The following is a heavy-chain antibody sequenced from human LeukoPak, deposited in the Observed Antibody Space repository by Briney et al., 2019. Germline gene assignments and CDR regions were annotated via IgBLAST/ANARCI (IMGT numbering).Heavy chain of an antibody. CDR3: ANGDGFDY. CDR2: IKQDGSEK. Sequence: PEGSLRLSCATSGFTFSNFWMSWVRQAPGKGLEWVANIKQDGSEKYYVDSVKGRFTISRDNAKNSLYLQMNSLRAEDTAVYYCANGDGFDYWGQGTLVTVSS. D-gene: IGHD5-24*01. J-gene: IGHJ4*02. V-gene: IGHV3-7*01. CDR1: GFTFSNFW.